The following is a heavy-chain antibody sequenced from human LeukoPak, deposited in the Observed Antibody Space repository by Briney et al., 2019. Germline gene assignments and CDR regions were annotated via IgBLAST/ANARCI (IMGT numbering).Heavy chain of an antibody. CDR1: GYTFTSYY. CDR2: INPNSGGT. J-gene: IGHJ4*02. Sequence: ASVKVSCKASGYTFTSYYMHWVRQAPGQGLEWMGWINPNSGGTNYAQKFQGWVTMTRDTSISTAYMELSRLRSDDTAVYYCAREVAAAGTEYYFDYWGQGTLVTVSS. CDR3: AREVAAAGTEYYFDY. V-gene: IGHV1-2*04. D-gene: IGHD6-13*01.